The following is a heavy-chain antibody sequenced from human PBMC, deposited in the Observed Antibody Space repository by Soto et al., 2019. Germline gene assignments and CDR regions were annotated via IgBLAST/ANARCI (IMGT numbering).Heavy chain of an antibody. CDR2: INPSGGST. CDR1: VYTFTSYY. CDR3: ARVYRGYCSSTSCYKYGMDV. V-gene: IGHV1-46*01. J-gene: IGHJ6*02. Sequence: GXSVNVSCQASVYTFTSYYMHWVRQAPGQGLEWMGIINPSGGSTSYAQKFQGRVTMTRDTSTSTVYMELSSLRSEYTAVYYCARVYRGYCSSTSCYKYGMDVWGQGTTVTVSS. D-gene: IGHD2-2*02.